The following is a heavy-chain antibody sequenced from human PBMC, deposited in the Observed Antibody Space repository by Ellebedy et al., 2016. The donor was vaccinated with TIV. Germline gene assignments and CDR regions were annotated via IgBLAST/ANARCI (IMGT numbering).Heavy chain of an antibody. V-gene: IGHV3-7*01. J-gene: IGHJ5*02. D-gene: IGHD4-17*01. Sequence: GGSLRLSCAASGFNFRSYWITWVRQAPGKGLEWVAKIRQEGDEIYYVESVKGRFTISRDNAKNSLFLQMNSLRVEDTAVYYCARRASYGDYAVQVNPWFDPWGQGTLVTGSS. CDR1: GFNFRSYW. CDR2: IRQEGDEI. CDR3: ARRASYGDYAVQVNPWFDP.